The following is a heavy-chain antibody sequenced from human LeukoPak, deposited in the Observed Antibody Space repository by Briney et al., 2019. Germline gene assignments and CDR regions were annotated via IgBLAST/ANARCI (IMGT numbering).Heavy chain of an antibody. CDR1: GFTFSNAW. CDR2: IKSKTDGGTT. V-gene: IGHV3-15*01. D-gene: IGHD4-17*01. Sequence: PGGSLRLSCAASGFTFSNAWMSWVRQAPGKGLEWVGCIKSKTDGGTTDYAEPVKGRFTISRDDSKKTLYLQMNSLKTEDTALYYCAAVSVDYGDSSFDFWGQGTLVTVSS. CDR3: AAVSVDYGDSSFDF. J-gene: IGHJ4*02.